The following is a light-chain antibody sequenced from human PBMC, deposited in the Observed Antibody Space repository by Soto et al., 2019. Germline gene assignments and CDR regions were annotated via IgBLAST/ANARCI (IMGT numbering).Light chain of an antibody. Sequence: EIVMTQSPATLSVSPGERATLSCRASQSVSANLAWYQQKSGQAPRLLIYGASTRATGVPARFSGSGSGTEFTLTISSLQSEDFAVFYCQHYNSWPFTFGPGTKVDVK. CDR1: QSVSAN. V-gene: IGKV3-15*01. CDR3: QHYNSWPFT. J-gene: IGKJ3*01. CDR2: GAS.